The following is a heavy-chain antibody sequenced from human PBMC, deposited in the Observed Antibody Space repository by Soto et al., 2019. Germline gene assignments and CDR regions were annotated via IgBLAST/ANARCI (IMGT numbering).Heavy chain of an antibody. Sequence: GGSLRLSCAASGFTFSSYAMHWVRQAPGKGLEWVAVISYDGSNKYYADSVKGRFTISRDNSKNTLYLQMNSLRAEDTAVYYCARDQDSGYDLAFDIWGQGTMVTVSS. D-gene: IGHD5-12*01. V-gene: IGHV3-30-3*01. CDR2: ISYDGSNK. CDR3: ARDQDSGYDLAFDI. CDR1: GFTFSSYA. J-gene: IGHJ3*02.